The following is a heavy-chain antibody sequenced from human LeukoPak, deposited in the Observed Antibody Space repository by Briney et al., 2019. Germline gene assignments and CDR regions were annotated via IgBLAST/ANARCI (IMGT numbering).Heavy chain of an antibody. Sequence: PSQTLSLTCTVSGGSISSGSYYWSWTRQPAGKGLEWIGRIYTSGSTNYNPFLKSRVTISVDTSKNQFSLKLSSVTAADTAVYYCARDIPGGGYYDRYNWFDPWGQGTLVTVSS. CDR2: IYTSGST. CDR3: ARDIPGGGYYDRYNWFDP. J-gene: IGHJ5*02. V-gene: IGHV4-61*02. CDR1: GGSISSGSYY. D-gene: IGHD3-10*02.